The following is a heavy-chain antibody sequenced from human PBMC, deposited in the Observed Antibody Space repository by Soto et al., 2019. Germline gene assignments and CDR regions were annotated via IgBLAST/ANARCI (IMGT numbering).Heavy chain of an antibody. CDR3: AKDNYPAMVTSWFDP. CDR1: GFTFSSYA. CDR2: ISWNSGSI. V-gene: IGHV3-9*01. J-gene: IGHJ5*02. Sequence: EVQLLESGGGLVQPGGSLRLSCAASGFTFSSYAMSWVRQAPGKGLEWVSAISWNSGSIGYADSVKGRFTISRDNAKNSRYLQMNSLRAEDTALYYGAKDNYPAMVTSWFDPWGQGTLVTVSS. D-gene: IGHD5-18*01.